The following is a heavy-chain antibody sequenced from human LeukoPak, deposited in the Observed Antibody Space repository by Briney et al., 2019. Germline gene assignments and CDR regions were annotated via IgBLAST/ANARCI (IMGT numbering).Heavy chain of an antibody. Sequence: SETLSLTCTVSGGSISSGGYYWSWLPQHPGKGLEGIGYIYSSGSTYYNPSLKSRVTISVDTSNNQFSLKLSSVTAADTAVYYCARYSYYYYGMDVWGQGTTVTVSS. CDR2: IYSSGST. CDR3: ARYSYYYYGMDV. D-gene: IGHD2-15*01. CDR1: GGSISSGGYY. V-gene: IGHV4-31*03. J-gene: IGHJ6*02.